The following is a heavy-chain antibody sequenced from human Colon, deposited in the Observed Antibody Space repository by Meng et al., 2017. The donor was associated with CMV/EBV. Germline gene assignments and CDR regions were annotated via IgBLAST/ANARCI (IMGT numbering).Heavy chain of an antibody. J-gene: IGHJ4*01. D-gene: IGHD3-16*01. CDR1: GGSIRNSGYY. V-gene: IGHV4-39*07. Sequence: GSLRLSCNVSGGSIRNSGYYWGWIRQPPGKRLEWIGSIYHNGNSYYNPSLKSRVTMSVDTSKNHFSLNLDSVIAADTAVYYCARDKISDLITAFFFDSWGQGTRVTVSS. CDR3: ARDKISDLITAFFFDS. CDR2: IYHNGNS.